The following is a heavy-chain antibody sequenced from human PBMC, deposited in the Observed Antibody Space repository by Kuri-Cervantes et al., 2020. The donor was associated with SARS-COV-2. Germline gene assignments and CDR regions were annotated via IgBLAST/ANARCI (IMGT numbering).Heavy chain of an antibody. CDR2: ISGSGGST. CDR1: GFTFSSYA. J-gene: IGHJ3*02. D-gene: IGHD3-22*01. CDR3: AKSKGRENGWVYSSDLDALDI. Sequence: GESLKISCAASGFTFSSYAMSWVRQAPGKGLEWVSAISGSGGSTYYADSVKGRFTISRDNSKNTLYLQMNSLRAEDTAVYYCAKSKGRENGWVYSSDLDALDIWGQGTMVTVSS. V-gene: IGHV3-23*01.